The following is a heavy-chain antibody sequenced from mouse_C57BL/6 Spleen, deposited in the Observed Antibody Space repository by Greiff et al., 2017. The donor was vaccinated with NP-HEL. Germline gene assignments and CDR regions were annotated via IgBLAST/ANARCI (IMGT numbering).Heavy chain of an antibody. J-gene: IGHJ4*01. D-gene: IGHD2-5*01. V-gene: IGHV1-80*01. CDR2: IYPGDGDT. Sequence: QVQLQQSGAELVKPGASVKISCKASGYAFSSYWMNWVKQRPGKGLEWIGQIYPGDGDTNYNGKFKGKATLTADKSSSTAYMQLSSLPSEDSAVYFSARYPYYSNGRYAMGYWGQGTSVTVSA. CDR1: GYAFSSYW. CDR3: ARYPYYSNGRYAMGY.